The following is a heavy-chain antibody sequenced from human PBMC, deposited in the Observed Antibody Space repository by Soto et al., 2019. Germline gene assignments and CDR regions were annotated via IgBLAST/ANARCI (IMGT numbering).Heavy chain of an antibody. CDR2: IHPSGGGT. V-gene: IGHV1-46*02. D-gene: IGHD2-21*02. CDR3: ARGGHIAVVTASFDN. Sequence: QVQLVQSGAEVRKPGASVKVSCRPSGYTFNTYYLHWLRQAPGQALEWMGLIHPSGGGTTYAQKFRGRAAVTRGTSTPTVSRGLSSLRSDDTAVYYCARGGHIAVVTASFDNWGQGTLVTVSS. J-gene: IGHJ4*02. CDR1: GYTFNTYY.